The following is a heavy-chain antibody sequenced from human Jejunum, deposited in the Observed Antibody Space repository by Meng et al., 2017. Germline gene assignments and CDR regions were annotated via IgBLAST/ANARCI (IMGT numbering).Heavy chain of an antibody. CDR2: ISSSGSTA. V-gene: IGHV3-11*01. Sequence: GESLKISCAASGFTFSDYYMSWIRQAPGKGLEWVSYISSSGSTAYYADSVKGRFTISRDNAKKSVYLQMNSLRAEDPALYYCARDDGYSGGNPLVGWGQGTQVTGYS. CDR3: ARDDGYSGGNPLVG. D-gene: IGHD4-23*01. CDR1: GFTFSDYY. J-gene: IGHJ4*02.